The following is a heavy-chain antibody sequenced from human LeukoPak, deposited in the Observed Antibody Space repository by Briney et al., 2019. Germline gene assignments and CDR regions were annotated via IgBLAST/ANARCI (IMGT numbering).Heavy chain of an antibody. D-gene: IGHD3-22*01. CDR2: ISAYNGNT. CDR1: GYTFTSYG. Sequence: ASVKVSCKASGYTFTSYGISWVRQAPGQGLEWMGWISAYNGNTNYAQKLQGRVTMTTDTSTSTAYMELRSLRSDDTAVYYCARDIGGPTYYYDSSGYFAWGQGTLVTVSS. CDR3: ARDIGGPTYYYDSSGYFA. V-gene: IGHV1-18*01. J-gene: IGHJ5*02.